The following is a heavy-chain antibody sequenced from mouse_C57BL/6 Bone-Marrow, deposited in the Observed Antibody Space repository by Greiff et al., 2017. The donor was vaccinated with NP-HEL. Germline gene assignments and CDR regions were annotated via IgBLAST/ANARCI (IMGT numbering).Heavy chain of an antibody. CDR3: ARWRGMVTRMDY. CDR2: IYPRSGNT. J-gene: IGHJ4*01. Sequence: QVHVKQSGAELARPGASVKLSCKASGYTFTSYGISWVKQRTGQGLEWIGEIYPRSGNTYYNEKFKGKATLTADKSSSTAYMELRSLTSEDSAVYFCARWRGMVTRMDYWGQGTSVTVSS. V-gene: IGHV1-81*01. CDR1: GYTFTSYG. D-gene: IGHD2-2*01.